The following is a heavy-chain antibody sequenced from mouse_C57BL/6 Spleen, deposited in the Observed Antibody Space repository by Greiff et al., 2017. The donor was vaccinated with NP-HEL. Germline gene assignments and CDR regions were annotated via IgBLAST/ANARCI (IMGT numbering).Heavy chain of an antibody. CDR2: IHPNSGST. CDR3: ATTVVATDY. D-gene: IGHD1-1*01. Sequence: VQLQQPGAELVKPGASVKLSCKASGYTFTSYWMHWVKQRPGQGLEWIGMIHPNSGSTNYNEKFKSKATLTVDKSSSTAYMELRSLTSEDSAVYFCATTVVATDYWGQGTTLTVSS. CDR1: GYTFTSYW. J-gene: IGHJ2*01. V-gene: IGHV1-64*01.